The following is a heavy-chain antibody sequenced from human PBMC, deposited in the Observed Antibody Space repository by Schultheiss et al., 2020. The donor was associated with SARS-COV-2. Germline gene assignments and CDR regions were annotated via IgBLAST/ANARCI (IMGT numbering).Heavy chain of an antibody. CDR3: ARVVGSNFAHFDY. V-gene: IGHV4-4*07. CDR2: IYTSGST. D-gene: IGHD4-11*01. J-gene: IGHJ4*02. Sequence: SETLSLTCTVSGGSISSYYWSWIRQPPGKGLEWIGRIYTSGSTNYNPSLKSRVTMSVDMTKNQFSLKLSSVTAADTAVYYCARVVGSNFAHFDYWGQGTLVTVSS. CDR1: GGSISSYY.